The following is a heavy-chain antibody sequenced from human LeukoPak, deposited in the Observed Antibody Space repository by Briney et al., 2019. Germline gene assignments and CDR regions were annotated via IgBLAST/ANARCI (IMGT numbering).Heavy chain of an antibody. V-gene: IGHV4-38-2*02. CDR3: ASLIAGI. Sequence: SETLSLTCTVSGYSISSGYYWGWIRQPPGKGLEWIGSIYHSGSTYYNPSLKSRVTISVDTSKNQFSLKLSSVTAADTAVYYCASLIAGIWGQGTLVTVSS. CDR1: GYSISSGYY. CDR2: IYHSGST. J-gene: IGHJ4*02. D-gene: IGHD1-14*01.